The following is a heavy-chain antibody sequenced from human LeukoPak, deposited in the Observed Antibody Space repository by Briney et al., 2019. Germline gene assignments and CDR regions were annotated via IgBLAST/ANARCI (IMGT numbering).Heavy chain of an antibody. CDR1: GFTLRCYV. J-gene: IGHJ4*02. CDR3: ARELPPVVNFYFDS. D-gene: IGHD3-22*01. CDR2: IWYDGSDK. V-gene: IGHV3-33*01. Sequence: GGSVRLPCEASGFTLRCYVMHSVRQAPGKGLDRVAVIWYDGSDKYYADSVTGRFYISRDNSKNTLYLQMNSLRDEDTAVYYCARELPPVVNFYFDSWGQGTLVTVSS.